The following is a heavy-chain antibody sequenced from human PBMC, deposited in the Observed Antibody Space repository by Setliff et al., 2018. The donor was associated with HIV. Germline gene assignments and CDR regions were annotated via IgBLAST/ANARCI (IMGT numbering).Heavy chain of an antibody. Sequence: PSETLSLTCAVYGGSFSGYYWTWIRQPPGKGLEWIGSIYYTGNTNYNPSLKSRVTISVDTSKNQFSLKLSSVTAADTAVYYCARGEDNYFYYMDVWGKGTTVTVSS. J-gene: IGHJ6*03. CDR1: GGSFSGYY. CDR3: ARGEDNYFYYMDV. CDR2: IYYTGNT. V-gene: IGHV4-34*01.